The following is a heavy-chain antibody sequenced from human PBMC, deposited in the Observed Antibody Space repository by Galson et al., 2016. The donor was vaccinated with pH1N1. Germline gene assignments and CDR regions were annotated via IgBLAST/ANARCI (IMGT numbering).Heavy chain of an antibody. Sequence: SLRLSCAASGFTFSNYAMSWVRQAAGRGLEWVSTIGGGGDRTYYTDSVKGLFTISRDNSKDTLYLQMNSLRAEDTALYFCAKDQSQWEILKDYWSQGTLVTVSS. D-gene: IGHD1-26*01. V-gene: IGHV3-23*01. J-gene: IGHJ4*02. CDR1: GFTFSNYA. CDR3: AKDQSQWEILKDY. CDR2: IGGGGDRT.